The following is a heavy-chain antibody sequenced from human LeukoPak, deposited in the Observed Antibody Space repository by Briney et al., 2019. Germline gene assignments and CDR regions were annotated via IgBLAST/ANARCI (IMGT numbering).Heavy chain of an antibody. CDR2: SNPSSSGT. CDR3: ARGEGYSNYWYGGDY. J-gene: IGHJ4*02. D-gene: IGHD6-13*01. V-gene: IGHV1-2*02. CDR1: GYTFTGYY. Sequence: GASVKVSCKASGYTFTGYYIHWVRQAPGQGLEWMGWSNPSSSGTNYSKKFQGRVTMTRDTSISTDYMELSRLRSDATDVYYCARGEGYSNYWYGGDYWGQGTLVTVSS.